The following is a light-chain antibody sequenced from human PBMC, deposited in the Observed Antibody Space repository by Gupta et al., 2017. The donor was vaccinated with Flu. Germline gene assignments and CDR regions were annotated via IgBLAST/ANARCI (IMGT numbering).Light chain of an antibody. V-gene: IGLV1-51*01. CDR1: SFNIEINS. CDR2: NNH. CDR3: GTWDDSLSAMI. J-gene: IGLJ2*01. Sequence: QSVTTQPPSTSAAPGQKATTYSSGSSFNIEINSVSWYQQFPGAAPKLLIFNNHKRPSGIPDRFSGSKSGTSATLAITGLRTGDEAAYYCGTWDDSLSAMIFGGGTKVTVL.